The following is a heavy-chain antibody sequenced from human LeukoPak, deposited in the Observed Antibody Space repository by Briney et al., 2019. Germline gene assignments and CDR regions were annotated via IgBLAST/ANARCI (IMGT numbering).Heavy chain of an antibody. CDR1: GGSFSGYY. CDR3: ARTGPMTTEGYFDY. Sequence: SETLSLTCAVYGGSFSGYYWSWIRQPPGKGLEWIGEINHSGSTNYNPSLKSRVTISVDTSKNQFSLKLSSVTAADTAVYYCARTGPMTTEGYFDYWGQGTLVTVSS. D-gene: IGHD4-17*01. V-gene: IGHV4-34*01. CDR2: INHSGST. J-gene: IGHJ4*02.